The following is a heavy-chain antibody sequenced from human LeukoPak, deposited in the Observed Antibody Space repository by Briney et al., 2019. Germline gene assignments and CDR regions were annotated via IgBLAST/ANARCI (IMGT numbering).Heavy chain of an antibody. D-gene: IGHD3-9*01. CDR3: TRVLRYFDWSYYFDY. CDR2: IRSKAYGGTT. Sequence: GRSLRLSCTASGFTFGDYAMSWFRKATGKGLEWVGFIRSKAYGGTTEYAASVKGRFTISRDDSKSIAYLQMNSLKTEDTAVYYCTRVLRYFDWSYYFDYWGQGTLVTVSS. V-gene: IGHV3-49*03. J-gene: IGHJ4*02. CDR1: GFTFGDYA.